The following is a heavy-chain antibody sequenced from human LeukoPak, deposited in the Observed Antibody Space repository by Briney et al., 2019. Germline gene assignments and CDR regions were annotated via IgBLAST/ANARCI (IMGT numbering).Heavy chain of an antibody. Sequence: PGGSLRLSCAASGFSFSSYAMHWVRQAPGKGLEWVSGISGSGGSTYYVDSVKGRFTISRDNSKNTLYLQMNSLREEDTALYFCAKNGGGQCYSHLDSWGQGNLVTVSS. CDR2: ISGSGGST. V-gene: IGHV3-23*01. D-gene: IGHD2-21*01. CDR1: GFSFSSYA. J-gene: IGHJ4*02. CDR3: AKNGGGQCYSHLDS.